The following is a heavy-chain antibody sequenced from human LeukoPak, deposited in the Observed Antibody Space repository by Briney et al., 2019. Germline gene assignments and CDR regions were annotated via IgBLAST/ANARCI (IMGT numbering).Heavy chain of an antibody. J-gene: IGHJ6*02. CDR1: GGSISSSNW. Sequence: SGTLSLTCAVSGGSISSSNWWSWVRQPPGKGLEWIGEIYHSGITNYNPSLKSRVTISVDRSKSQFSLKLSSVTAADTAVYYCAREISGSYPGIYYYGLDVWGQGTTVTVSS. D-gene: IGHD1-26*01. V-gene: IGHV4-4*02. CDR3: AREISGSYPGIYYYGLDV. CDR2: IYHSGIT.